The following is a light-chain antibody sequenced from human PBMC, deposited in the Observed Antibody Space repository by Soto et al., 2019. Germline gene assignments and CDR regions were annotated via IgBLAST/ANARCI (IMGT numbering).Light chain of an antibody. Sequence: QSVLTQPASVSGSPGQSITISCTGTNNDVGSYTFVSWYQQHPGKAPKVLIYEVNKRPSGVSNRFSGSKSGNTASLTISGLQADDESDYYCCSYTGSNTFVFGTGTKLTVL. CDR2: EVN. J-gene: IGLJ1*01. CDR3: CSYTGSNTFV. V-gene: IGLV2-23*02. CDR1: NNDVGSYTF.